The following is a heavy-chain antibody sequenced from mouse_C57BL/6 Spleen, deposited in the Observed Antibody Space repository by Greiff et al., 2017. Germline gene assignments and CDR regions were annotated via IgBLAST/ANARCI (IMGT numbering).Heavy chain of an antibody. J-gene: IGHJ3*01. CDR2: IYPRSGNT. V-gene: IGHV1-81*01. D-gene: IGHD2-1*01. Sequence: VQLQQSGAELARPGASVKLSCKASGYTFTSYGISWVKQRTGQGLEWIGEIYPRSGNTYYNEKFKGKATLTADKSSSTAYMELRSLTSEDSAVYFCARIYYGNSAWFAYWGQGTLVTVSA. CDR1: GYTFTSYG. CDR3: ARIYYGNSAWFAY.